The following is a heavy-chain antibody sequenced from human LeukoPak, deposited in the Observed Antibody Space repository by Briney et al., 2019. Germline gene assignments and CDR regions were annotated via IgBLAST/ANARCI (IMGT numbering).Heavy chain of an antibody. CDR2: INHSGST. D-gene: IGHD2-2*01. Sequence: SETLSLTCAVYGGSFSGYYWSWIRQPPGKGLEWIGEINHSGSTNYNPSLKSRVTISVDTSKNQFSLKLSSVTAADTAVYYCARVYCSSTSCYADIDYWGQGTLVTVSS. CDR1: GGSFSGYY. CDR3: ARVYCSSTSCYADIDY. V-gene: IGHV4-34*01. J-gene: IGHJ4*02.